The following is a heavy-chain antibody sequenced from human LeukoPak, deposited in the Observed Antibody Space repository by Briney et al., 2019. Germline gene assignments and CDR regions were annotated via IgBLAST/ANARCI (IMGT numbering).Heavy chain of an antibody. CDR2: ISSSSSTI. V-gene: IGHV3-48*01. J-gene: IGHJ2*01. CDR1: GFTFSSYS. CDR3: ARDQWDRAYCGGDCYPTYWYFDL. D-gene: IGHD2-21*02. Sequence: GGSLRLSCAASGFTFSSYSMSWVRQAPGKGLEWVSYISSSSSTIYYADSVKGRFTISRDNAKNSLYLRMNSLRAEDTAVYYCARDQWDRAYCGGDCYPTYWYFDLWGRGTLVTVSS.